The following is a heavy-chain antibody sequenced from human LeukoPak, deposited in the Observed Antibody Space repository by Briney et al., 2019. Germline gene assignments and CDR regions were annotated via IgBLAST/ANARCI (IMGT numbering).Heavy chain of an antibody. CDR3: ARGPPRSRIAVADTDY. V-gene: IGHV1-18*01. J-gene: IGHJ4*02. CDR1: GYTFTSYG. D-gene: IGHD6-19*01. CDR2: ISAYNGNT. Sequence: ASVKVSCKASGYTFTSYGISWVRQAPGQGLEWMGWISAYNGNTNYAQKLQGRVTMTTDTSTSTAYMELSRLRSDDTAVYYCARGPPRSRIAVADTDYWGQGTLVTVSS.